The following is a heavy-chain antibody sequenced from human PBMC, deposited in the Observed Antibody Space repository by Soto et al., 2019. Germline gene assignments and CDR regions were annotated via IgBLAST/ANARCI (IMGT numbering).Heavy chain of an antibody. CDR2: IYYSGST. D-gene: IGHD3-10*01. V-gene: IGHV4-31*03. CDR1: GGSISSCGYY. CDR3: ATYGSGSYKPTTFDY. J-gene: IGHJ4*02. Sequence: QVQLQESGPGLLKPSQTLSLTCTVSGGSISSCGYYWGWIRQHPGKGLEWIGYIYYSGSTYYNPSLKSRVTISVDTSKNQFSLKLSSVTAADTAVYYCATYGSGSYKPTTFDYWGQGTLVTVSS.